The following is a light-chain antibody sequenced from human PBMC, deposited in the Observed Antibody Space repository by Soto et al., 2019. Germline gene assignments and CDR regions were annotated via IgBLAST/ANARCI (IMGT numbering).Light chain of an antibody. J-gene: IGKJ5*01. CDR1: QSVSGSR. Sequence: IVLTQSPGTLSLSPGERATLSCRASQSVSGSRLAWYQQKPGQAPRLLIYGASNRATGIPDRFSGGGSGTDFTLTISRLAPEDFALYYCQQYDTSPITFGQGTRLEI. CDR3: QQYDTSPIT. V-gene: IGKV3-20*01. CDR2: GAS.